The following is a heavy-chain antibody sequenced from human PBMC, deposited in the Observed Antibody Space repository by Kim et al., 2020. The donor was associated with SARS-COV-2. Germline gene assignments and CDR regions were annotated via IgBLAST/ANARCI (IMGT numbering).Heavy chain of an antibody. J-gene: IGHJ6*02. CDR1: GYNFTNYW. Sequence: GESLKISCEGSGYNFTNYWIGWVRRMPGKGLEWMGIIYPADSDIRYSPSFQGQVTISVDKSITTAYLQWRSLKASDTAMYYCARLWRGSKYSSSGGLDVWGQGTRVSVSS. CDR2: IYPADSDI. V-gene: IGHV5-51*01. D-gene: IGHD6-6*01. CDR3: ARLWRGSKYSSSGGLDV.